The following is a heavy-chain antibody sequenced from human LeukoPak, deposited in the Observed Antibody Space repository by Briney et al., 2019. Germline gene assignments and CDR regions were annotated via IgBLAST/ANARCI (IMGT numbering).Heavy chain of an antibody. V-gene: IGHV4-59*08. Sequence: SETLSLTCTVSGGSISSYYWSWIRQPPGKGLEWIGYIYYSGSTNYNPSLKSRVTISVDTSKNQFSLKLSSVTAADTAVYYCARALDYWGQGTLVTVFS. J-gene: IGHJ4*02. CDR2: IYYSGST. CDR1: GGSISSYY. CDR3: ARALDY.